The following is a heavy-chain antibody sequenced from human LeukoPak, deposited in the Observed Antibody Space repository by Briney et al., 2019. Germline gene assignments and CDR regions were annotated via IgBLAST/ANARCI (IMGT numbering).Heavy chain of an antibody. D-gene: IGHD6-19*01. J-gene: IGHJ4*02. Sequence: SVKVSCKASGYTFTSYAMNWVRQAPGQGLEWMGGIIPIFGTANYAQKFQGRVTITADESTSTAYMELSSLRSEDTAVYYCARVYAGGWYDYWGQGTLVTVSS. CDR3: ARVYAGGWYDY. V-gene: IGHV1-69*13. CDR1: GYTFTSYA. CDR2: IIPIFGTA.